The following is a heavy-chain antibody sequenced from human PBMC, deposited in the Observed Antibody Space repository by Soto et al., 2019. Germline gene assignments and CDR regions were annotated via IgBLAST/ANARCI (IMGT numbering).Heavy chain of an antibody. CDR2: MNPNSGNT. J-gene: IGHJ4*02. V-gene: IGHV1-8*01. CDR3: ARGGTTMAQAFDY. CDR1: GYTFTSYD. D-gene: IGHD5-18*01. Sequence: VASVKVSCKASGYTFTSYDINWVRQATGQGLEWMGWMNPNSGNTNYAQKFQGRVTMTRNTSISTAYMELSSLRSEDTAVYYCARGGTTMAQAFDYWGQGTLVTVSS.